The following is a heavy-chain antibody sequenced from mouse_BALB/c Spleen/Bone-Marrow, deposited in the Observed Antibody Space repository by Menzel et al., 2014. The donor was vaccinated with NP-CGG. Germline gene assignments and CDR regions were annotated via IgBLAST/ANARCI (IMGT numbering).Heavy chain of an antibody. CDR3: ARSGKVRNAMDY. CDR2: ISGYYGDA. J-gene: IGHJ4*01. CDR1: GYTFTDHA. Sequence: ESGAKLVRPGVSVKISRKGSGYTFTDHAIHWVKRSHAKSLEWIGVISGYYGDAIYNQKFKGKATMTVDKSSSTAYMELARLTSEDSAIYYCARSGKVRNAMDYWGQGTSVTVSS. D-gene: IGHD2-14*01. V-gene: IGHV1S137*01.